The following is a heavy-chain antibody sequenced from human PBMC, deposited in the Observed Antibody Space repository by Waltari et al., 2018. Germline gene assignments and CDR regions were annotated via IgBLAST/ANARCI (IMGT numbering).Heavy chain of an antibody. CDR2: VHHSDTT. D-gene: IGHD1-26*01. CDR1: GYSMIRGYF. V-gene: IGHV4-38-2*01. J-gene: IGHJ4*02. CDR3: ASHSGNYPNYYFDY. Sequence: QVQLQESGPGLVKPSETLSLTCAVSGYSMIRGYFWGWIRQPPGKGMEWIAEVHHSDTTHYNPSLKTRVTISVDTSKNQFSLKVNSVTAADTAVYYCASHSGNYPNYYFDYWGQGTLVTVSS.